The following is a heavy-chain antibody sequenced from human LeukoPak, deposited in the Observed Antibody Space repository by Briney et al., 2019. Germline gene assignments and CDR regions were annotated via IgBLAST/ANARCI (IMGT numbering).Heavy chain of an antibody. Sequence: PGGSLRLSCAASGFTFSIYGMHWVRQAPGKGLGWVAVISHDAKNDYFADSVKGRFTISRDNSKNTLYLQMNSLEPGDTAVYYCAKDRPPVPLDHWGQGILVTVSS. J-gene: IGHJ4*02. CDR2: ISHDAKND. CDR3: AKDRPPVPLDH. D-gene: IGHD6-6*01. V-gene: IGHV3-30*18. CDR1: GFTFSIYG.